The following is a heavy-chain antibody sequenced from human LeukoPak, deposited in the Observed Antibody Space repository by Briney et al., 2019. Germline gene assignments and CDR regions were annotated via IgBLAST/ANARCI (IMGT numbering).Heavy chain of an antibody. Sequence: GGSLRLSCAASGFTFSSYSMNWVRQAPGKGLEWVSYISSSSSTIYYADSVKGRFTISRDNAKNSLYLQMNSLRAEDTAVYYCANPDYGDSLSYYGTDVWGQGTTVTVSS. CDR3: ANPDYGDSLSYYGTDV. V-gene: IGHV3-48*04. J-gene: IGHJ6*02. CDR2: ISSSSSTI. D-gene: IGHD4-17*01. CDR1: GFTFSSYS.